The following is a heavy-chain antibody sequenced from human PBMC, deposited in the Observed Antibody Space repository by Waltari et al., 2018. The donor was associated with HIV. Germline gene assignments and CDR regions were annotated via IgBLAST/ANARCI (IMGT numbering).Heavy chain of an antibody. D-gene: IGHD3-16*01. Sequence: QAQLVQSGAEVKKPGASVKVSGKASGSTFTSPGYYVHWVRQAPGQGLEWMGWVNPNSGGTVYAQNFQGRVTMTRDTSISTAYMELSRLRSDDTAIYYCAVPWGMTEPTDYWGQGTLVTVSS. CDR3: AVPWGMTEPTDY. CDR1: GSTFTSPGYY. J-gene: IGHJ4*02. V-gene: IGHV1-2*02. CDR2: VNPNSGGT.